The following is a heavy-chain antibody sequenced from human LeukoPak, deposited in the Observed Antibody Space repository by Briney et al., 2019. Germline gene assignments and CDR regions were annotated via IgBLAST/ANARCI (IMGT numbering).Heavy chain of an antibody. D-gene: IGHD3-10*01. CDR1: GFHLKWYC. J-gene: IGHJ5*02. CDR2: ITFSSSHI. Sequence: GSLELFWSAPGFHLKWYCINLGRQGSGEGPEVFLSITFSSSHIYYADSVKGRFTISRDNTKDSLYLQMNSLRAEDTAIYYCARGPQFSGPGWFDPWGQGTLVTVSS. CDR3: ARGPQFSGPGWFDP. V-gene: IGHV3-21*01.